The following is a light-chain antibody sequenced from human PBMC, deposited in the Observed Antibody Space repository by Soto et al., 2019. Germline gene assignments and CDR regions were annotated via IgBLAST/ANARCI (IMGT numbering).Light chain of an antibody. J-gene: IGKJ5*01. V-gene: IGKV3-15*01. Sequence: EIVMTQSPATLSVSPGARASLSCRASQSVSRNLAWYQQKPGQAPRLLIYGASTRATGIPARFSGSGSGTEFTLTISSLQSEDFAVYYCQQYNNWPLTFGQGTRLEIK. CDR2: GAS. CDR3: QQYNNWPLT. CDR1: QSVSRN.